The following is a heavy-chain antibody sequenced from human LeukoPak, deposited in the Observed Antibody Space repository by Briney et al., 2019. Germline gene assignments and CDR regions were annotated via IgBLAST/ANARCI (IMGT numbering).Heavy chain of an antibody. CDR3: AKVPAGLRIQLWLSRYYFDY. CDR2: ISGSGGST. Sequence: PGGSLRLSCAASGFTFSSYAMSWVRQAPGKGLEWVSAISGSGGSTYYAYSVKGRFTISRDNSKNTLYLQMDSLRAEDTAVYYCAKVPAGLRIQLWLSRYYFDYWGQGTLVTVSS. CDR1: GFTFSSYA. D-gene: IGHD5-18*01. J-gene: IGHJ4*02. V-gene: IGHV3-23*01.